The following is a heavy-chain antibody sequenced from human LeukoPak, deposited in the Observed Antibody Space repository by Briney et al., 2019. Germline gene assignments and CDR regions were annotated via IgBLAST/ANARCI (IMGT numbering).Heavy chain of an antibody. D-gene: IGHD3-22*01. J-gene: IGHJ3*02. CDR1: GASISSYY. CDR3: ARDPSGYRAFDI. CDR2: IYYSGST. V-gene: IGHV4-59*01. Sequence: SETLSLTCSVSGASISSYYWSWIRQPPGKGLEWIGYIYYSGSTNYNPSLKSRVTISIDTSKSQFSPMLSSVTAADTAVYYCARDPSGYRAFDIWGQGTMVTVSS.